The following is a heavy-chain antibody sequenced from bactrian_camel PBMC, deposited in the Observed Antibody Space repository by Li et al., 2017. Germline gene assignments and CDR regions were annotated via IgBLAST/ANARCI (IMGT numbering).Heavy chain of an antibody. CDR1: GHTYSSNC. D-gene: IGHD7*01. CDR2: VYFGGGST. Sequence: EVQLVESGGGSVQPGGSLRLPCGASGHTYSSNCMGWFRQAPGKEREGVAFVYFGGGSTYYADSVKGRFTISQDNAKNTLYLQMNSLQPEDTGKYYCAAGPRWRLRLLAEGLIKYWGQGTQVTVS. J-gene: IGHJ4*01. CDR3: AAGPRWRLRLLAEGLIKY. V-gene: IGHV3S31*01.